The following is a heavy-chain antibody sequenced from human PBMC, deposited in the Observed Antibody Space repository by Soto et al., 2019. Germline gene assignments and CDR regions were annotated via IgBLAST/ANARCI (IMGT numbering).Heavy chain of an antibody. D-gene: IGHD3-10*01. CDR3: ARGESGITMVRGVIRKKKGNWFDP. Sequence: PSETLSLTCTVSGGSISSGGYYWSWIRQHPGKGLEWIGYIYYSGSTYYNPSLKSRVTISVDTSKNHFSLKLSSVTAADTAVYYCARGESGITMVRGVIRKKKGNWFDPWGQGTLVTVSS. V-gene: IGHV4-31*03. J-gene: IGHJ5*02. CDR2: IYYSGST. CDR1: GGSISSGGYY.